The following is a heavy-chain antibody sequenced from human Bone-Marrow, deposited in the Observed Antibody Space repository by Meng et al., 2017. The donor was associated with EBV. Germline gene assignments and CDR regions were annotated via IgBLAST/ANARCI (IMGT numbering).Heavy chain of an antibody. Sequence: QGRGVQPGGEVKKPGSSVKVSCWTSGGTFNSDAVSWVRQAPGQGLEWMGGLIPMSGAPHYAQKFQGRVTITADESTSTHYMDLSNLRSDDTAMYYCASESGRGFTPDYWGQGTLVTVSS. J-gene: IGHJ4*02. CDR1: GGTFNSDA. CDR3: ASESGRGFTPDY. V-gene: IGHV1-69*01. D-gene: IGHD3-10*01. CDR2: LIPMSGAP.